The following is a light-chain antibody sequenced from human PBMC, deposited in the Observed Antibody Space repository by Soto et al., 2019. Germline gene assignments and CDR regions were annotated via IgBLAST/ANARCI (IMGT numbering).Light chain of an antibody. V-gene: IGKV1-33*01. Sequence: IQMTQSPSSLSASVGDRVTITCQASQDIKNYLIWYQQKPRKAPKLLIYDASTLGTVVSSRFSGSGSGTHFTLTISGLQPEDIATYYCQQFDSVPCTFGQGTKLESK. CDR2: DAS. CDR3: QQFDSVPCT. J-gene: IGKJ2*02. CDR1: QDIKNY.